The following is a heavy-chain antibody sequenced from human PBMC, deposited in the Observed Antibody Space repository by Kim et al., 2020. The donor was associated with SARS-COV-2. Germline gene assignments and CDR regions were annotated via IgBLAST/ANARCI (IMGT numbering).Heavy chain of an antibody. CDR1: GGSFSGYY. CDR3: ARGTPSYRRYGSGSRQATFDP. V-gene: IGHV4-34*01. J-gene: IGHJ5*02. Sequence: SETLSLTCAVYGGSFSGYYWSWIRQPPGKGLEWIGEINHSGSTNYNPSLKSRVTISVDTSKNQFSLKLSSVTAADTAVYYCARGTPSYRRYGSGSRQATFDPWGQGTLVTVSS. CDR2: INHSGST. D-gene: IGHD3-10*01.